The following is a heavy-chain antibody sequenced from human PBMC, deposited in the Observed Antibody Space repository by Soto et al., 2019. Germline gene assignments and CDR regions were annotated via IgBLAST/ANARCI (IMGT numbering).Heavy chain of an antibody. Sequence: EVHLVESGGGLVQPGGSLRLSCAAYRFTFSSYSMNWVRQDPGEGLEGVSYISSSSSTIYYADSVKGRFTISRDNAKNSMYLQMNSLRAEDTAVYYCASIGQAAGIAAAGNDSWGQGSLVTGSS. CDR1: RFTFSSYS. CDR3: ASIGQAAGIAAAGNDS. D-gene: IGHD6-13*01. CDR2: ISSSSSTI. V-gene: IGHV3-48*01. J-gene: IGHJ4*02.